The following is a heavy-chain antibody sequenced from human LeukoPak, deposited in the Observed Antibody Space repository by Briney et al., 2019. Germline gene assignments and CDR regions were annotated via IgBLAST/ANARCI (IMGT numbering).Heavy chain of an antibody. CDR3: ARVKVGSPRGVADY. CDR1: GFTFSRYA. CDR2: IDGSGGAI. J-gene: IGHJ4*02. V-gene: IGHV3-23*01. D-gene: IGHD4-23*01. Sequence: GGSLRLSCGASGFTFSRYAMSWVRQAPGKGLQWVSQIDGSGGAIYYADSVRGRFTISRDNAKNSLYLQMNSLRAEDTAVYYCARVKVGSPRGVADYWGQGTLVTVSS.